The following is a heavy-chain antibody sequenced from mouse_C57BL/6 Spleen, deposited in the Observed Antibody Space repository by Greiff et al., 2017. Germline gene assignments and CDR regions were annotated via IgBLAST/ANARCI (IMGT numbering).Heavy chain of an antibody. CDR3: APCYYGSSSFAY. Sequence: VQLVESGAELVKPGASVKISCKASGYAFSSYWMNWVKQRPGKGLEWIGQIYPGDGDTNYNGKFKGKATLTADKSSSTAYMQLSSLTSEDSAVYFCAPCYYGSSSFAYWGQGTLVTVSA. V-gene: IGHV1-80*01. D-gene: IGHD1-1*01. J-gene: IGHJ3*01. CDR2: IYPGDGDT. CDR1: GYAFSSYW.